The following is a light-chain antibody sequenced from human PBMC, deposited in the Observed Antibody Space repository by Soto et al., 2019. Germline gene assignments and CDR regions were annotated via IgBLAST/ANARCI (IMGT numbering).Light chain of an antibody. CDR1: SSNIGAGYD. V-gene: IGLV1-40*01. CDR3: QSYDTSLSGVI. J-gene: IGLJ2*01. Sequence: QSVLTQTPSVSGAPGQKITMSCTGSSSNIGAGYDVHRYQQVPGTAPRLLIYADNNRPSGVPDRFSASKSGASASLAITGLQGEDEATYYCQSYDTSLSGVIFGAGTKLTVL. CDR2: ADN.